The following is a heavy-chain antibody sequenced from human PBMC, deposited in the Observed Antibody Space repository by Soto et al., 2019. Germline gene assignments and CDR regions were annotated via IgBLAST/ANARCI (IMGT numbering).Heavy chain of an antibody. V-gene: IGHV1-69*13. D-gene: IGHD6-13*01. J-gene: IGHJ3*02. Sequence: SVKVSCKASGGTFSSYAISWVRQAPGQGLEWMGGIIPIFGTANYAQKFQGRVTITADGSTSTAYMELSSLRSEDTALYYCARDRRAAGLLGIACDIWGRRXMGAVSS. CDR2: IIPIFGTA. CDR1: GGTFSSYA. CDR3: ARDRRAAGLLGIACDI.